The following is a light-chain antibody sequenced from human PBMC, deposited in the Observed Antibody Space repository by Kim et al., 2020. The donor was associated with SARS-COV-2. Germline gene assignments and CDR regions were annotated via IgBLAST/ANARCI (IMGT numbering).Light chain of an antibody. J-gene: IGLJ3*02. CDR2: QDG. CDR3: QAWDSSTGV. CDR1: RLGDKY. Sequence: SYELTQPPSVSVSPGQTASITCSGERLGDKYACWYQQRPGQSPVLVIYQDGKRPSGIPARFSGSKSGNTATLTISGTQAMDEANYYCQAWDSSTGVFGGG. V-gene: IGLV3-1*01.